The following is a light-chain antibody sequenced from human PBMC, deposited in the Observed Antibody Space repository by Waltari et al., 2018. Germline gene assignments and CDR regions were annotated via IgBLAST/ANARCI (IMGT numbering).Light chain of an antibody. J-gene: IGLJ3*02. V-gene: IGLV1-47*01. CDR3: VAWDDSLSGRL. CDR1: GSNIGIRS. Sequence: QSVLTQPPSASGTPGQRVTISCSGSGSNIGIRSVYWYQQLPGTAPKLLIYRNDQRPSGVPDRFSGSKSGTPASLAISGLRSEDEADYYCVAWDDSLSGRLFGGGTKLTVL. CDR2: RND.